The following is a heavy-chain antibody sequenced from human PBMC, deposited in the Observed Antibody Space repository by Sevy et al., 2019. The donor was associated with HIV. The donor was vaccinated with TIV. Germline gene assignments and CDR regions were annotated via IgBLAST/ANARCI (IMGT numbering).Heavy chain of an antibody. CDR2: IHHSGST. V-gene: IGHV4-39*01. CDR3: AKHCSHYFGNSGYREAFDI. Sequence: SETLSLTCSVSGASISSTIYYWAWIRQSPGKGLEWFGSIHHSGSTYYNLSLKSRVTISVDTSKNQFSLKMNSVTAADTAVYYCAKHCSHYFGNSGYREAFDIWGQGTKVTVSS. CDR1: GASISSTIYY. J-gene: IGHJ3*02. D-gene: IGHD5-12*01.